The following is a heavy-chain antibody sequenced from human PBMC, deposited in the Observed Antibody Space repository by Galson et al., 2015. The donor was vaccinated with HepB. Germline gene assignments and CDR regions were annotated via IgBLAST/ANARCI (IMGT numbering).Heavy chain of an antibody. Sequence: SLRLSCAASGFTFTSYAMSWVRQAPGKGLEWVSAISSSGAGTYYADSVEGRFTISRDNAKNSVYLQMTNLRGEDTAVYYCVRDRGSGFGGNDVPSFDYWGRGSLVTVS. CDR3: VRDRGSGFGGNDVPSFDY. CDR1: GFTFTSYA. D-gene: IGHD5-12*01. J-gene: IGHJ4*02. CDR2: ISSSGAGT. V-gene: IGHV3-23*01.